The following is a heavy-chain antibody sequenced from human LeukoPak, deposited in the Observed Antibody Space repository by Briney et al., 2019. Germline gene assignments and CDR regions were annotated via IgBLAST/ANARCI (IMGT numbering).Heavy chain of an antibody. V-gene: IGHV1-2*02. CDR2: INPNSGGT. Sequence: ASVKISCKASGYTFTGYYMHWVRQAPGQGLEWMGWINPNSGGTNYAQKFQGRVTMTRDTSISTAYMELSRLRSDDTAVYYCAREPYGGNSLVFDYWGQGTLVTVSS. CDR3: AREPYGGNSLVFDY. CDR1: GYTFTGYY. J-gene: IGHJ4*02. D-gene: IGHD4-23*01.